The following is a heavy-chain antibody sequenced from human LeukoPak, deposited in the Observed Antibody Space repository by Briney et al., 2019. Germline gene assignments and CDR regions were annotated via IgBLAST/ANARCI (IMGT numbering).Heavy chain of an antibody. D-gene: IGHD2-15*01. Sequence: GGSLRLSCAASGFTFSSYAMHWVRQAPGKGLEWVAVISYDGSNKYYADSVKGRFTISRDNSKNTLYLQMNSLRAEDTAVYYCARDPDLRYCSGGSCYSFDYWGQGTLVTVSP. J-gene: IGHJ4*02. CDR1: GFTFSSYA. V-gene: IGHV3-30*04. CDR2: ISYDGSNK. CDR3: ARDPDLRYCSGGSCYSFDY.